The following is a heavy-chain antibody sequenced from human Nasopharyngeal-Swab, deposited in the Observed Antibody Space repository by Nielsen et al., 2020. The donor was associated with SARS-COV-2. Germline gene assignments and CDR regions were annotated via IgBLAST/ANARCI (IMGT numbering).Heavy chain of an antibody. CDR3: ARDPRGALRSANISVTGGGF. Sequence: ESLKISCAASGFTFSSYAMSWVRQPPGKGLEWIGEINHSGSTNYNPSLKSRVTISVDTSKNQFSLKLSSVTAADTAVYYCARDPRGALRSANISVTGGGFWGQGTLVTVSS. J-gene: IGHJ4*02. D-gene: IGHD4/OR15-4a*01. V-gene: IGHV4-34*01. CDR1: GFTFSSYA. CDR2: INHSGST.